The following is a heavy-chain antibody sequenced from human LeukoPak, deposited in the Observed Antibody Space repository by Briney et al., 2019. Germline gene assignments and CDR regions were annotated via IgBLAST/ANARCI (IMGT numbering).Heavy chain of an antibody. Sequence: GGSLRLSCAASGFTFSSYGMHWVRQAPGKGLEWVAFIRYDGSNKYYADSVKGRFTISRDNSKNTLYLQMNSLRAEDTAVYYCAKGGIVVVLAAIPFDYWGQGTLVTVSS. CDR3: AKGGIVVVLAAIPFDY. J-gene: IGHJ4*02. D-gene: IGHD2-2*01. CDR1: GFTFSSYG. CDR2: IRYDGSNK. V-gene: IGHV3-30*02.